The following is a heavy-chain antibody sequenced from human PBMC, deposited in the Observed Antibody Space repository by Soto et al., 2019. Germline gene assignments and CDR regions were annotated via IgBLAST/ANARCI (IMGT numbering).Heavy chain of an antibody. CDR1: GFTFSSYG. D-gene: IGHD6-13*01. CDR3: ARGPIAAAGITHYYYGMDV. J-gene: IGHJ6*02. V-gene: IGHV3-33*01. Sequence: QVQLVESGGGVVQPGRSLRLSCAASGFTFSSYGMHWVRQAPGKGLEWVAVIWYDGSNKYYADSVKGRFTISRDNSKNTLYLQMNSLRAEDTAVYYCARGPIAAAGITHYYYGMDVWCQGTTVTVSS. CDR2: IWYDGSNK.